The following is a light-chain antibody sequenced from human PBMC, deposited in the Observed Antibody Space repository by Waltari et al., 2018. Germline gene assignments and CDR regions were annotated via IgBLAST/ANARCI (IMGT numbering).Light chain of an antibody. CDR2: GHT. J-gene: IGLJ2*01. Sequence: QSVLTQPPSVSGAPGQRVTISCTGSSSNIGAGYDVHWYQQLPGTAPKLLVYGHTNRPSGVPDQFSGSKSGTSASLALTGLQAEDEADYYCQSSDIWLSGHAVFGGGTRLIVL. CDR3: QSSDIWLSGHAV. V-gene: IGLV1-40*01. CDR1: SSNIGAGYD.